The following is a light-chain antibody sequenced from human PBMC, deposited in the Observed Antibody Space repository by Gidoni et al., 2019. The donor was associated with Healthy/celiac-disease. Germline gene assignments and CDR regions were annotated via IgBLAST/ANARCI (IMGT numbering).Light chain of an antibody. CDR3: SSYTSSSTYVV. V-gene: IGLV2-14*01. Sequence: QSALTQPASVSGSPGQSITISCTGTSSDVGGYNYVSWYPQHPGKAPKLMIYEVSNRPSGVSNRFSGSKSGNTASLTISGLQAEDEADYYCSSYTSSSTYVVFGGGTKLTVL. CDR1: SSDVGGYNY. CDR2: EVS. J-gene: IGLJ2*01.